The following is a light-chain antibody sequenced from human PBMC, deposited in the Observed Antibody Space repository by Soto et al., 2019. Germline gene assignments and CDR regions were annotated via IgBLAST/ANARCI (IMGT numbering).Light chain of an antibody. CDR1: QGIRND. V-gene: IGKV1-6*01. CDR3: LQDYTFPWT. CDR2: AAS. J-gene: IGKJ1*01. Sequence: AIQMTQSPSSLSASVGDRVTITCRASQGIRNDLGWYQQKPGKAPKLLIYAASSLQSGVSSRFRGSGSGTDFTLTINSLQPEDFATYYCLQDYTFPWTFGQGTKVDIK.